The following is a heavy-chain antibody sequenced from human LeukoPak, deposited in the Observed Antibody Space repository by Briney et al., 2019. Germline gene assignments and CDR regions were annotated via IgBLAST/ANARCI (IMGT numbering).Heavy chain of an antibody. V-gene: IGHV3-48*03. CDR3: ARETDSTLFDY. CDR2: ISSSGSTI. D-gene: IGHD2-2*01. Sequence: AGGSLSLSCAASAFTFSSYEMNWVRQAPGKGLEWVSYISSSGSTIYYADSVKGRFTMYRDNAKNSLYLQMNSLRAEDTAVYYGARETDSTLFDYWGQGTPVTVSS. J-gene: IGHJ4*02. CDR1: AFTFSSYE.